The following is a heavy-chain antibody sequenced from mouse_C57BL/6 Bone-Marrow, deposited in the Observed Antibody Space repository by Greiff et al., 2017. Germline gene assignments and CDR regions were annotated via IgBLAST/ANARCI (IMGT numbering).Heavy chain of an antibody. CDR2: IDPANGNT. CDR1: GFNIKNTY. Sequence: VQLQQSVAELVRPGASVKLSCTASGFNIKNTYMHWVKQRPEQGLEWIGRIDPANGNTKYAPKFQGKATIPADTSSNTAYLQLSSLTSEDTAIYYWANDYGSSNYFDYWGQGTTLTVSS. J-gene: IGHJ2*01. CDR3: ANDYGSSNYFDY. V-gene: IGHV14-3*01. D-gene: IGHD1-1*01.